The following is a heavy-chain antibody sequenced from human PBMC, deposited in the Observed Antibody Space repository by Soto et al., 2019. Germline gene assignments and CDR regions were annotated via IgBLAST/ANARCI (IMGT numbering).Heavy chain of an antibody. Sequence: QVQLVQSGAEVKKPGSSVKVSCKASGGIFSTYAISWLRQAPGQGLEWMGGIIPIFGTPNYAQRFQGRVTITADESTTTSYMELSRLKSEDTAVYYCARDRYDYGSGNYYNRLDVWGQGTLVTVSS. CDR3: ARDRYDYGSGNYYNRLDV. V-gene: IGHV1-69*01. CDR2: IIPIFGTP. CDR1: GGIFSTYA. D-gene: IGHD3-10*01. J-gene: IGHJ4*02.